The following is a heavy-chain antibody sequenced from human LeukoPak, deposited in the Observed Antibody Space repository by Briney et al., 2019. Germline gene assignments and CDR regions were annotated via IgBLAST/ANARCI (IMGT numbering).Heavy chain of an antibody. V-gene: IGHV3-23*01. Sequence: GGSLRLSCAASGFTFSSYGMTWVRQAPGKGLEWVSGISGSGGSTYYADSVKGRFTISRDNSKNTLYLQMNSLRVEDTAVYYCAKDGDTMSGTYYYDMDVWGKGTTVTIS. CDR3: AKDGDTMSGTYYYDMDV. CDR2: ISGSGGST. J-gene: IGHJ6*03. D-gene: IGHD1-26*01. CDR1: GFTFSSYG.